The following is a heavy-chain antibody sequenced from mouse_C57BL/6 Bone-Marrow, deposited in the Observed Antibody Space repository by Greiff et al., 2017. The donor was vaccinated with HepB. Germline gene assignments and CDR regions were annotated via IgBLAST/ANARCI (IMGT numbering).Heavy chain of an antibody. Sequence: QVQLQQSGAELAKPGASVKLSCKASGYTFTSYWMHWVKQRPGQGLEWIGYINPSSGYTKYNQKFKDKATLTADKSSSTAYMQLSSLTYEDSAVYYCATIYYDYDDGGSYAMDYWGQGTSVTVSS. V-gene: IGHV1-7*01. CDR2: INPSSGYT. CDR1: GYTFTSYW. D-gene: IGHD2-4*01. J-gene: IGHJ4*01. CDR3: ATIYYDYDDGGSYAMDY.